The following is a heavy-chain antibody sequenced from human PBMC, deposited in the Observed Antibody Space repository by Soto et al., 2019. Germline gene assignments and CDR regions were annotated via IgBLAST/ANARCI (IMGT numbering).Heavy chain of an antibody. J-gene: IGHJ4*02. CDR3: ARSGITMVRGGEYYFDY. CDR2: IWYDGSNK. Sequence: QTGGSLRLSCPASGFTFSSCGMHWVRQAPGKGLEWVAVIWYDGSNKYYADSVKGRFTISRDNSKNTLYLQMNSLRAEDTAVYYCARSGITMVRGGEYYFDYWGQGTLVTVSS. CDR1: GFTFSSCG. V-gene: IGHV3-33*01. D-gene: IGHD3-10*01.